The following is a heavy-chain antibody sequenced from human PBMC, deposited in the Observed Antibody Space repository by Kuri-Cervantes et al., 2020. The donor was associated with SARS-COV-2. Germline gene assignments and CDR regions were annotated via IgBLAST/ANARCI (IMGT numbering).Heavy chain of an antibody. CDR3: ARLPDTGYCSGGSCWGAGAFDI. J-gene: IGHJ3*02. Sequence: SETLSLTCTVSGDSISKYYWSWIRQPPGKGLEWIGYVYYRGSTKYNPSLKSRVTISVDTSKNQFSLKLSSVTAADTAVYYCARLPDTGYCSGGSCWGAGAFDIWGQGTMGTVSS. D-gene: IGHD2-15*01. CDR1: GDSISKYY. V-gene: IGHV4-59*12. CDR2: VYYRGST.